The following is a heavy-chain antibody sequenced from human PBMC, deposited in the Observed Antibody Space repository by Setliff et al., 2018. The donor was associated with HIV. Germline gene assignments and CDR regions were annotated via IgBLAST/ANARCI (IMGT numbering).Heavy chain of an antibody. CDR2: IYYSGST. Sequence: SETLSLTCSVSGDSISSGGHYWSWIRQPPGKGLEWIGGIYYSGSTNYNPSLKSRVTISVDTSKNQFSLKLSSVTAADTAVYYCARAVTMVRGVIVQFDPWGQGTLVTVSS. CDR1: GDSISSGGHY. J-gene: IGHJ5*02. D-gene: IGHD3-10*01. CDR3: ARAVTMVRGVIVQFDP. V-gene: IGHV4-61*08.